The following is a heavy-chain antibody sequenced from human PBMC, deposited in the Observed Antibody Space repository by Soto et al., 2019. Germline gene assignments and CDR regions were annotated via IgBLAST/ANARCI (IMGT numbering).Heavy chain of an antibody. D-gene: IGHD2-15*01. J-gene: IGHJ6*02. CDR2: ISQSGTT. CDR3: AKKVPAALRLYYFFGLDV. Sequence: QVQLQESGPGLVKPSGTLSLTCAVSGASISSDNRWTWVRQPPGEGLEWIGEISQSGTTKYNPSLASRVTMSVEKSKNQFSLRLTSMTAADTAVYYCAKKVPAALRLYYFFGLDVWGQGTTVTVSS. CDR1: GASISSDNR. V-gene: IGHV4-4*02.